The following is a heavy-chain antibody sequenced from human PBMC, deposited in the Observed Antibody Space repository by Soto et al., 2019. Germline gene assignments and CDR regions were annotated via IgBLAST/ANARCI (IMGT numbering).Heavy chain of an antibody. D-gene: IGHD1-1*01. CDR2: INESGST. CDR3: ARGSGIVALPGELEDVNYDY. V-gene: IGHV4-34*01. Sequence: QVQLQQWGAGLVKPSETLSLSCAVYGQSFSGHSWAWIRQPPGKGLAWIGEINESGSTYYNPSLKSRVTISTDTSTNQFSLKLSSVSAADTAAYFCARGSGIVALPGELEDVNYDYWGQGTLVNVSS. CDR1: GQSFSGHS. J-gene: IGHJ4*02.